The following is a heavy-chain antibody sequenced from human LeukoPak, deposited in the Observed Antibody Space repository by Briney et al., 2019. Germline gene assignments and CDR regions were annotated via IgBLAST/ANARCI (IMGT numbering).Heavy chain of an antibody. CDR1: GYTFSSYY. CDR2: INPNSGGT. CDR3: AREKDMTTVTTSYWFDP. Sequence: ASVKVSCKASGYTFSSYYMHWVRQAPGQGLEWMGWINPNSGGTNYAQKFQGRVTMTRDTSISTAYMELSRLRSDDTAVYYCAREKDMTTVTTSYWFDPWGQGTLVTVSS. D-gene: IGHD4-17*01. J-gene: IGHJ5*02. V-gene: IGHV1-2*02.